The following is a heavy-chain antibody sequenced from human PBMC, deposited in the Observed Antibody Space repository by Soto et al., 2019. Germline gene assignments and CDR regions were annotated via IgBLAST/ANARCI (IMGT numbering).Heavy chain of an antibody. D-gene: IGHD3-10*01. V-gene: IGHV3-66*01. CDR1: GFTVSSNY. Sequence: GGSLRLSCAASGFTVSSNYMSWVRQAPGKGLEWVSVIYSGGSTYYADSVKGRFTISRDNSKNTLYLQMNSLRAEDTAVYHCAIFPFHYGSGSPRGYWGQGTLVTVSS. J-gene: IGHJ4*02. CDR2: IYSGGST. CDR3: AIFPFHYGSGSPRGY.